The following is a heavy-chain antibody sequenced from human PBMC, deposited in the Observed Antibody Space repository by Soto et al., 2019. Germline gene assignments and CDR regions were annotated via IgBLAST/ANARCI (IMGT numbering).Heavy chain of an antibody. CDR2: INPSGGST. CDR1: GYTFTSYY. CDR3: ANNPSPQLELPDY. D-gene: IGHD1-1*01. Sequence: ASVKVSCKASGYTFTSYYMHWVRQAPRQGLEWMGIINPSGGSTSYAQKFQGRVTMTRDTSTSTVYMELSSLRSEDTAVYYCANNPSPQLELPDYWGQGTLVTVSS. J-gene: IGHJ4*02. V-gene: IGHV1-46*01.